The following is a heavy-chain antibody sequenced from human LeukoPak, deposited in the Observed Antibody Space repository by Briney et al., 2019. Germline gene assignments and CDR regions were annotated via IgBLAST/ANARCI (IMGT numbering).Heavy chain of an antibody. CDR1: GGSISGYY. D-gene: IGHD2-15*01. J-gene: IGHJ5*02. Sequence: SETLSLTCTVSGGSISGYYWSWIRQPPGKGLEWIGEINHSGSTNYNPSLKSRVTVSVDTSKNQFSLKLSSVTAADTAVYYCARSGSGKPNWCDPWGQGTLVTVSS. CDR2: INHSGST. V-gene: IGHV4-34*01. CDR3: ARSGSGKPNWCDP.